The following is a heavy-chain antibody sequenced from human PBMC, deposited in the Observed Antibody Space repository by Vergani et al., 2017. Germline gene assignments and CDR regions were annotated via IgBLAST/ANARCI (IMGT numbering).Heavy chain of an antibody. D-gene: IGHD6-19*01. Sequence: QVQLVQSGAEVKKPVASVKVSCKASGYTFTGYYMHWVRQAPGQGPEWMGWINPNGGGTNYAQKFQGRVTMTRDTSISTAYRELSRLRSDDTAVYYCARGGGQWRNDAFDIWGQGTMVTVSS. V-gene: IGHV1-2*02. CDR1: GYTFTGYY. CDR2: INPNGGGT. CDR3: ARGGGQWRNDAFDI. J-gene: IGHJ3*02.